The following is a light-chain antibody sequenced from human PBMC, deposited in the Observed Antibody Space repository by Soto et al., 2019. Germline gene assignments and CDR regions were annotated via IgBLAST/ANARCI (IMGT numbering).Light chain of an antibody. CDR2: EGS. J-gene: IGLJ3*02. CDR1: SSDVGSYNL. Sequence: QSALTQPASASGSPGQSITISCTGTSSDVGSYNLVSWYQQHPGKAPKLMIYEGSKRPSGVSNRFSGSKSGNTASLTISGLQAEDEADYYCCSYAGSPTSNWVFGGGTKLTVL. CDR3: CSYAGSPTSNWV. V-gene: IGLV2-23*01.